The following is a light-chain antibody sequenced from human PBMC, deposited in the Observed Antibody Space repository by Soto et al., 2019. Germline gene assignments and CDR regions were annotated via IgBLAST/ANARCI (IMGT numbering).Light chain of an antibody. CDR3: SSYAGSYIFGV. Sequence: QSALAQPRSVSGSPGQSVTLSCTGTSSDVGGYDFVSWYQQYPGKAPKLIIFNVTERTSGVPDRFSGSKSGNSASLTISGLQAEDEADYYCSSYAGSYIFGVFGGGTQLTVL. CDR2: NVT. CDR1: SSDVGGYDF. J-gene: IGLJ3*02. V-gene: IGLV2-11*01.